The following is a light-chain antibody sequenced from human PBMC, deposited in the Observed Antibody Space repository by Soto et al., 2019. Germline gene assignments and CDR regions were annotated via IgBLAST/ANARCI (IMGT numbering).Light chain of an antibody. Sequence: AIQMTQSPSSLSASVGDRVTITCRASQGIRNDLGWYQQKPGKAPKLLIYAASSLQSGVPSRFSGSGSGTDFTLTISSLQPDDFATYYCQQYNSYSTFGQGTKVDIK. CDR3: QQYNSYST. CDR1: QGIRND. V-gene: IGKV1-6*01. J-gene: IGKJ2*01. CDR2: AAS.